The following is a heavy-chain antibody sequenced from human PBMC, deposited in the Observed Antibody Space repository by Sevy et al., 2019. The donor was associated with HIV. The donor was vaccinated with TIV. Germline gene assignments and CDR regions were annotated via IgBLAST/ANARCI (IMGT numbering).Heavy chain of an antibody. CDR1: GDTISDYH. CDR3: ARGGEMIRGVIGSEYAFFHMDV. V-gene: IGHV4-4*07. Sequence: SETLSLTCSVSGDTISDYHWTWLRQPAGKGLEWIGHMFGSGETHPNPSLKTRVTMSVDRSQNRFSLKLTYVTAADTAVYYCARGGEMIRGVIGSEYAFFHMDVWGTGTTVTVSS. CDR2: MFGSGET. J-gene: IGHJ6*03. D-gene: IGHD3-10*01.